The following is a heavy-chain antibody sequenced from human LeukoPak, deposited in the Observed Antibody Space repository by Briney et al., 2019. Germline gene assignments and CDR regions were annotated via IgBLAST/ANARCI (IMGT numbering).Heavy chain of an antibody. J-gene: IGHJ4*02. V-gene: IGHV1-18*01. Sequence: ASVKVSCKASGYTFTSYGISWVRQAPGQGLEWMGWISAYNGNTNYAQKLQGRVTMTTDTSTSTAYMELRSLRSDDTAVYYCARGPTMVRGVRAGPLPYYFDYWGQGTLVTVSS. CDR2: ISAYNGNT. D-gene: IGHD3-10*01. CDR1: GYTFTSYG. CDR3: ARGPTMVRGVRAGPLPYYFDY.